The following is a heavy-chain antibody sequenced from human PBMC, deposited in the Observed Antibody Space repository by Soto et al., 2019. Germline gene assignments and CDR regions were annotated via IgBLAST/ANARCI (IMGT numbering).Heavy chain of an antibody. D-gene: IGHD2-21*02. Sequence: QVQLVQSGAEVKKPGASVKVSCKASGYTFTSYGISWVRQAPGQGLEWMGWISAYNGNTNYAQKLQGRVTMTTDTSTSTAYMELRSLRTDDTAVYYCARDGRAYCGGDCYSDAFDIWGQGTMVTVSS. CDR2: ISAYNGNT. J-gene: IGHJ3*02. CDR1: GYTFTSYG. CDR3: ARDGRAYCGGDCYSDAFDI. V-gene: IGHV1-18*01.